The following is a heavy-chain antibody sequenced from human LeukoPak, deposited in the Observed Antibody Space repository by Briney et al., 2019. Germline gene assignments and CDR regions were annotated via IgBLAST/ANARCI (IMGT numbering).Heavy chain of an antibody. J-gene: IGHJ4*02. D-gene: IGHD6-13*01. CDR2: INHSGST. Sequence: SETLSLTCAVYGGSFSGYYWSWIRQPPGEGLEWIGEINHSGSTNYNPSLKSRVTISVDTSKNQFSLKLSSVTAADTAVYYCAITGYSSSARRPGFDYWGQGTLVTVSS. V-gene: IGHV4-34*01. CDR3: AITGYSSSARRPGFDY. CDR1: GGSFSGYY.